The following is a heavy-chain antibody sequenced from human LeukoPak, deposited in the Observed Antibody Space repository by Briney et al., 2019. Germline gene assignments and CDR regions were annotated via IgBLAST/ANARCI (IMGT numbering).Heavy chain of an antibody. CDR2: IWYDGSNK. V-gene: IGHV3-33*01. J-gene: IGHJ6*02. D-gene: IGHD3-10*01. Sequence: GGSLRLSCAASGFIFSSYGMHWVRQAPGKGLEWVAVIWYDGSNKYYADSVKGRFTISRDNSKNTLYLQMNSLRAEDTAVYYCARDFFGSAQSYYYYGMDVWGQGTTVTVSS. CDR1: GFIFSSYG. CDR3: ARDFFGSAQSYYYYGMDV.